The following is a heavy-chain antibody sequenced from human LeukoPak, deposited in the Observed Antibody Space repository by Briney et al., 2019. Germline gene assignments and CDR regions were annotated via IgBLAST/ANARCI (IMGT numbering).Heavy chain of an antibody. Sequence: GGSLRLSCAASGFTFSSSWLPWVRQAPGRELVWVSRISSDVTNTAYGDSVKGRFTISRDNAKNTLYLQMNSLRVDDTGVYYCARGDWGSALSWGRGTMVTVSS. J-gene: IGHJ3*01. CDR2: ISSDVTNT. CDR1: GFTFSSSW. V-gene: IGHV3-74*01. CDR3: ARGDWGSALS. D-gene: IGHD7-27*01.